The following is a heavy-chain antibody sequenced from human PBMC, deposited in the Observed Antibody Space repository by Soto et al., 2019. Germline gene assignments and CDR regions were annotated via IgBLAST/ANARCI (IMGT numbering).Heavy chain of an antibody. V-gene: IGHV3-33*01. CDR2: IWYDGSNK. CDR1: GFTFSSYG. Sequence: PGGSLRLSCAASGFTFSSYGMHWVRQAPGKGLEWVAVIWYDGSNKYYADSVKGRFTISRDNSKNTLYLQMNSLRAEDTAVYYCAIDQVPYYYYYGMDVWGQGTTVTVSS. CDR3: AIDQVPYYYYYGMDV. J-gene: IGHJ6*02. D-gene: IGHD1-1*01.